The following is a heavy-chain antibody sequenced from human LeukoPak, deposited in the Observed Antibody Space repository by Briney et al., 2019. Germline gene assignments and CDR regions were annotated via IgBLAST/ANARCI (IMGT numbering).Heavy chain of an antibody. CDR2: INPNSGGT. CDR1: GYTFTGYY. D-gene: IGHD3-9*01. J-gene: IGHJ4*02. Sequence: ASVKVSCKASGYTFTGYYMHWVRQAPGQGLEWMERINPNSGGTNYAQKFQGRVTMTRDTSISTAYMELSRLRSDDTAVYYCARGPPVLRYFDWPDFDYWGQGTLVTVSS. CDR3: ARGPPVLRYFDWPDFDY. V-gene: IGHV1-2*06.